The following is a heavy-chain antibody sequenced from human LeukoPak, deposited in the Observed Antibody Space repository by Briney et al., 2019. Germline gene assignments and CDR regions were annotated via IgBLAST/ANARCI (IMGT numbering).Heavy chain of an antibody. CDR3: AKEGSGSYHDY. Sequence: GGSLRLSCAASGFTFSSYWMNWARQAPGKGLEWVASINHNGNVNYYVDSVKGRFTISRDNAKNSLYLQMSNLRAEDTAVYFCAKEGSGSYHDYWGQGTLVTVSS. V-gene: IGHV3-7*03. D-gene: IGHD1-26*01. J-gene: IGHJ4*02. CDR2: INHNGNVN. CDR1: GFTFSSYW.